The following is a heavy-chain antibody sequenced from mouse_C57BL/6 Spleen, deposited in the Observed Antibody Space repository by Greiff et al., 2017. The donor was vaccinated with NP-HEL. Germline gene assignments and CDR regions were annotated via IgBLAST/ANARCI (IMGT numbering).Heavy chain of an antibody. CDR3: ARSDYPYYAMDY. V-gene: IGHV1-82*01. CDR2: IYPGDGDT. CDR1: GYAFSSSW. J-gene: IGHJ4*01. D-gene: IGHD1-1*02. Sequence: QVQLKESGPELVKPGASVKISCKASGYAFSSSWMNWVKQRPGKGLEWIGRIYPGDGDTNYNGKFKGKATLTADKSSSTANMQLSSLTSEDSAVYFCARSDYPYYAMDYWGQGTSVTVSS.